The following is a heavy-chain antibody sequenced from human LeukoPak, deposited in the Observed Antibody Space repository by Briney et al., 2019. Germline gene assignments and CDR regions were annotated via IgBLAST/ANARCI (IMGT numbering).Heavy chain of an antibody. V-gene: IGHV3-74*01. Sequence: GGSLRLSCVGYDFPLSSYWMHWVRQAPGKGLEWVAQIKADGTRMVYGDSVKGRFTISRDNAKNTLFLQMNSLRPEDSAVYYCARDDVSPQAFDIWGQGTMVTVSS. CDR1: DFPLSSYW. D-gene: IGHD2/OR15-2a*01. J-gene: IGHJ3*02. CDR2: IKADGTRM. CDR3: ARDDVSPQAFDI.